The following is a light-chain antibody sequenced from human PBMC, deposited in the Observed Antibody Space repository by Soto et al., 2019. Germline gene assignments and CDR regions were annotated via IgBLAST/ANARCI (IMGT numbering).Light chain of an antibody. J-gene: IGKJ5*01. CDR2: IAS. V-gene: IGKV1-39*01. Sequence: DIQVTQSPSSLSASVGDRVTITCRASQSISRHLNWYQQKPGKAPKLLINIASSLQSGVPSRFSGSGSGTDFTLTISNVQPEDFETYYCQQIYSTHQPFGQGTRLEIK. CDR3: QQIYSTHQP. CDR1: QSISRH.